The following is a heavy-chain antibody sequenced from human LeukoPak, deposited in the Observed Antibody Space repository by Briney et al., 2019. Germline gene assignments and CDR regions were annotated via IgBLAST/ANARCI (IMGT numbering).Heavy chain of an antibody. CDR3: ARVYYGSGSYRDPNWFDP. J-gene: IGHJ5*02. V-gene: IGHV1-2*02. CDR1: GYTFTGYY. Sequence: EASVKVSCKASGYTFTGYYMHWVRRAPGQGLEWMGWINPNSGGTNYAQKFQGRVTMTRDTSISTAYMELSRLRSDDTAVYYCARVYYGSGSYRDPNWFDPWGQGTLVTVSS. CDR2: INPNSGGT. D-gene: IGHD3-10*01.